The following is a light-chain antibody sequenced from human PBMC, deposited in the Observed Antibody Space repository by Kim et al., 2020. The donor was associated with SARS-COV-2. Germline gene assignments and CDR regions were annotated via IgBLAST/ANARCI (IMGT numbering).Light chain of an antibody. Sequence: EIVLTQSPGILSLSPGERATLSCRASQTVSSNYLAWYQQKPGQAPRLLIYAASSRATGIPDRFSGSGSGTDFTLTISRLEPEDFAVYYCQQYSSSPVTFGQGTMVEIK. CDR2: AAS. CDR1: QTVSSNY. CDR3: QQYSSSPVT. J-gene: IGKJ1*01. V-gene: IGKV3-20*01.